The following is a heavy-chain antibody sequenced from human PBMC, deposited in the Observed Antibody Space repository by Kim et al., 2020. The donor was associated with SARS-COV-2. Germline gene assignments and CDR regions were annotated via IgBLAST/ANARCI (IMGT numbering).Heavy chain of an antibody. Sequence: YYADSVKGRFTISRDNAKNSLYLQMNSLRAEDTAVYYCARPVAGPVAIDYWGQGTLVTVSS. D-gene: IGHD6-19*01. V-gene: IGHV3-11*01. CDR3: ARPVAGPVAIDY. J-gene: IGHJ4*02.